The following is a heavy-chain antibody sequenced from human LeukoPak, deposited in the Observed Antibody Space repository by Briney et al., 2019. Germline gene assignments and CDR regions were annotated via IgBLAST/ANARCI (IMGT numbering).Heavy chain of an antibody. D-gene: IGHD1-1*01. J-gene: IGHJ6*02. CDR1: GFTFSSYA. CDR3: AKDASGARYYYYYGMDV. Sequence: PGGSLRLSCAASGFTFSSYAMSWVRQAPGKGLEWVSAISGSGGSPYYADSVKGRFTISRDNSKNTLYLQMNSLRAEDTAVYYCAKDASGARYYYYYGMDVWGQGTTVTVSS. V-gene: IGHV3-23*01. CDR2: ISGSGGSP.